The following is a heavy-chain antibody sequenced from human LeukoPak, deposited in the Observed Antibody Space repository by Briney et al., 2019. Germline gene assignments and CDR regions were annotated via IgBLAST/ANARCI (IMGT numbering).Heavy chain of an antibody. CDR3: ARHFVGYCGSTSCSNNWFDP. Sequence: SETLSLTCTVSGGSISSSNYYWGWIRQPPGKGLEWIGSIYYNGSTYYNPSLKSRVTISVDTSKNQFSLKLSSVTAADTAVYYCARHFVGYCGSTSCSNNWFDPWGQGTLVTVSS. D-gene: IGHD2-2*03. J-gene: IGHJ5*02. CDR2: IYYNGST. CDR1: GGSISSSNYY. V-gene: IGHV4-39*01.